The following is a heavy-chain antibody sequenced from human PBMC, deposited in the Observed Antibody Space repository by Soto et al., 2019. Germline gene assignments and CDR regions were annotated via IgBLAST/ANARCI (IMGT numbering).Heavy chain of an antibody. Sequence: SETLSLTCTVSGGSISSGGYYWSWIRQHPGKGLEWIGYIYYSGSTYYNPSLKSRVTISVDTSKNQFSLKLSSVTAADTAVYYCARGRGEDSDLWSGYAFDIWGQGTMVTFSS. V-gene: IGHV4-31*03. CDR1: GGSISSGGYY. CDR2: IYYSGST. CDR3: ARGRGEDSDLWSGYAFDI. J-gene: IGHJ3*02. D-gene: IGHD3-3*01.